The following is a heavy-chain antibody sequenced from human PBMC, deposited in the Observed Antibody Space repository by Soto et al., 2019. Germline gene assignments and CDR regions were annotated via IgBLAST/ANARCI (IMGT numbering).Heavy chain of an antibody. J-gene: IGHJ4*02. Sequence: PGESLKISCKGSGYSFTSYWIGCVRQMPGKGLEWMGIIYPGDSDTRYSPSLQGQVTISADKSISTAYLQWSSLKASDTAMYYCARPAYSGYDPPDYWGQGTLVTVSS. CDR2: IYPGDSDT. CDR1: GYSFTSYW. CDR3: ARPAYSGYDPPDY. V-gene: IGHV5-51*01. D-gene: IGHD5-12*01.